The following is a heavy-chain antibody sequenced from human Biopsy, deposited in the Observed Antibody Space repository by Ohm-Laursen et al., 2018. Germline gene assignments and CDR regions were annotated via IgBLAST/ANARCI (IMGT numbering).Heavy chain of an antibody. Sequence: GTLSLTCHVSGGDINNYYWCWIRQPAGKGLEWIGRIYPGGSTNYNPSLKSRVTMSVDTSKKQLSLRLRSVTAADTAMYYCASVVLGPTNDAFDLWGQGTMVGVSS. CDR2: IYPGGST. V-gene: IGHV4-4*07. CDR3: ASVVLGPTNDAFDL. D-gene: IGHD3-22*01. J-gene: IGHJ3*01. CDR1: GGDINNYY.